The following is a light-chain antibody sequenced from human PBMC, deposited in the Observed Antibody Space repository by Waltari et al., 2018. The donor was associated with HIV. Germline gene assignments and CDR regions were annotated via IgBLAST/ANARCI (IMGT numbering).Light chain of an antibody. V-gene: IGLV2-23*02. CDR1: SSDVGSYNL. CDR3: CSYAGSSTSVV. CDR2: EVN. J-gene: IGLJ2*01. Sequence: QPALTQSASVSGSPGQSITISCTGTSSDVGSYNLVSWYQHHPGKAPKLMIYEVNKRPSGVSNRFSGSKSGNTASLTISGLQAEDEADYYCCSYAGSSTSVVFGGGTKLTVL.